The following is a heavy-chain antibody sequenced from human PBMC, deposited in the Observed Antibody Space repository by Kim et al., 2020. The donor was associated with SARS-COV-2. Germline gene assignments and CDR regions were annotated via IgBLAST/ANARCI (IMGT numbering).Heavy chain of an antibody. D-gene: IGHD3-10*01. V-gene: IGHV3-30*04. CDR1: GFTFSSYA. CDR3: ASCGSGRYYDYFDY. Sequence: GGSLRLSCAASGFTFSSYAMHWVRQAPGKGLEWVAVISYDGSNKYYADSVKGRFTISRDNSKNTLYLQMNSLRAEDTAVYYCASCGSGRYYDYFDYWVQG. CDR2: ISYDGSNK. J-gene: IGHJ4*02.